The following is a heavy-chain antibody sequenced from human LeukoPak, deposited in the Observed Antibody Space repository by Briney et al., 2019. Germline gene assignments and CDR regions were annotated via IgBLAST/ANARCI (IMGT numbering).Heavy chain of an antibody. J-gene: IGHJ4*02. Sequence: GGSLRLSCAASGFTFSSYGMHWVRQAPGKGLEWVAVISYDGSNKYYADSVKGRFTISRDNSKNTLYLQMNSLRAEDTAVYYCATAGPYSSSILILAGFDYWGQGTLVTVSS. V-gene: IGHV3-30*03. CDR2: ISYDGSNK. CDR1: GFTFSSYG. CDR3: ATAGPYSSSILILAGFDY. D-gene: IGHD6-13*01.